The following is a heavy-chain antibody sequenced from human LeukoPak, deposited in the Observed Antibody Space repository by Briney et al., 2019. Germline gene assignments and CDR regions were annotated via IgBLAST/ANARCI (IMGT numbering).Heavy chain of an antibody. CDR3: AGGYSGYDYDFDY. J-gene: IGHJ4*02. CDR2: IYYSGST. V-gene: IGHV4-39*01. CDR1: GGSISSSSYY. Sequence: SETLSLTCTVSGGSISSSSYYWGWIRQPPGKGLEWIGGIYYSGSTYYNPSLKSRVTISVDTSKNQFSLKLSSVTAADTAVYYCAGGYSGYDYDFDYWGQGTLVTVSS. D-gene: IGHD5-12*01.